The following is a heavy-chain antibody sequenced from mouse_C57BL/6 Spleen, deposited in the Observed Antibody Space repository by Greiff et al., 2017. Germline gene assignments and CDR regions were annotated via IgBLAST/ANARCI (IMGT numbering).Heavy chain of an antibody. D-gene: IGHD2-1*01. V-gene: IGHV1-80*01. CDR1: GYAFSRYW. CDR3: ARGRDGNYASY. Sequence: VQLQQSGAELVKPGASVKISCKASGYAFSRYWMNWVKQRPGKGLEWIGQIYPGDGDTNYNGKFKGKATLTADKSSSTAYMQLSSLTSEDSAVYFCARGRDGNYASYWGQGTLVTVSA. CDR2: IYPGDGDT. J-gene: IGHJ3*01.